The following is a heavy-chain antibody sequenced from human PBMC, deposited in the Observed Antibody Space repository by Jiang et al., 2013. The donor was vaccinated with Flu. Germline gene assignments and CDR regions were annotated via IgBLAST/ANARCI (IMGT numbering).Heavy chain of an antibody. CDR2: T. Sequence: TNYNPYPSKSRVTISVDTSKNQFSLKLSSVTAADTAVYYCARAGYNPMYYFDYWGQGTLVTVSS. V-gene: IGHV4-4*09. CDR3: ARAGYNPMYYFDY. D-gene: IGHD5-24*01. J-gene: IGHJ4*02.